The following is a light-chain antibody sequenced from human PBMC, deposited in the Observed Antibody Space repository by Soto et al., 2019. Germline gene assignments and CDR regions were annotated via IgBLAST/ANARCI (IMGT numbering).Light chain of an antibody. V-gene: IGKV1-5*03. CDR2: KAS. J-gene: IGKJ1*01. CDR3: QQYYSTPWT. CDR1: QNINWW. Sequence: DIQMTPSPSTLSASVGDRVTITCRASQNINWWLAWYQQKPGKAPKLLMYKASTLETGVPSRFFGSGSGTDFTLTISSLQAEDVAVYYCQQYYSTPWTFGQGTKVDI.